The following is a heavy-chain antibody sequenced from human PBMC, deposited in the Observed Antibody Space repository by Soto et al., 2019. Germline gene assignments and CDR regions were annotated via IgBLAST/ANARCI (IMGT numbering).Heavy chain of an antibody. J-gene: IGHJ4*02. V-gene: IGHV4-39*01. CDR1: DDSMNSDKYY. CDR3: ARLEGLATISYYFDF. CDR2: IYYRGNA. D-gene: IGHD3-9*01. Sequence: PSETLSLTCSVSDDSMNSDKYYWGWLRRPQGKGLEWIGSIYYRGNAYYNPSLQTRVTISLDKSKSQFSLKLNSVTAADSAVYFCARLEGLATISYYFDFWGPGALVTVCS.